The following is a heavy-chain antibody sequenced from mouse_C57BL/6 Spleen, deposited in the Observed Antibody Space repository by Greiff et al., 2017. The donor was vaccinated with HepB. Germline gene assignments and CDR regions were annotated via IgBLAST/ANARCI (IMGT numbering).Heavy chain of an antibody. D-gene: IGHD1-1*01. V-gene: IGHV14-3*01. CDR1: GFNIKNTY. CDR3: ARYYYGSSYDWYCDV. J-gene: IGHJ1*03. CDR2: IDPANGNT. Sequence: EVQLQQSVAELVRPGASVKLSCTASGFNIKNTYMHWVKQRPEQGLEWIGRIDPANGNTKYAPKFQGKATITADTSSNTAYLQLSSLTSEDTAIYYCARYYYGSSYDWYCDVWGTGTTVTVSS.